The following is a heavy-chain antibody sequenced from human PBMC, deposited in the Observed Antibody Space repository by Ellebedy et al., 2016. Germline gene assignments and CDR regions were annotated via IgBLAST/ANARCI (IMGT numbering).Heavy chain of an antibody. V-gene: IGHV3-23*01. D-gene: IGHD4-17*01. Sequence: GASLKISXVASGFTFGNFFMSWVRQAPGGGLEWFSTISGDGDTTFSADSVKGRFTISRDNSRYTLYLQMDSLRAADTAVYYCYYGHYSGFWGQGTLVTVSS. CDR3: YYGHYSGF. CDR1: GFTFGNFF. CDR2: ISGDGDTT. J-gene: IGHJ4*02.